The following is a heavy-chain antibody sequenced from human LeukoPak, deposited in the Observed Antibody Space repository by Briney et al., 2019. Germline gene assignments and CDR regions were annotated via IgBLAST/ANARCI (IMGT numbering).Heavy chain of an antibody. D-gene: IGHD3-10*01. CDR2: INHSGST. CDR1: GGSFSGYY. Sequence: PSETLSLTCAVYGGSFSGYYWSWIRQPPGKGLEWIGEINHSGSTNYNPSLKSRVTISVDTSKNQFSLKLSSVTAADTAVYYCARVRVLLWFGSLYYFDYWGQGPLVTASS. CDR3: ARVRVLLWFGSLYYFDY. V-gene: IGHV4-34*01. J-gene: IGHJ4*02.